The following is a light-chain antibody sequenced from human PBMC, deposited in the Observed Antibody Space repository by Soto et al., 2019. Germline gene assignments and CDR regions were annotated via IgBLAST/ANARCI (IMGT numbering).Light chain of an antibody. CDR1: QSISSY. V-gene: IGKV1-9*01. Sequence: DIQLTQSPSFLSASVGDRVTITFLASQSISSYLNWYQQKPGKAPKLLIYAASSLQSGVPSGFSGSGSGTEFTLTISSLQPDDFATYYCQHYNSYRMGITFGQGTRLEIK. CDR3: QHYNSYRMGIT. J-gene: IGKJ5*01. CDR2: AAS.